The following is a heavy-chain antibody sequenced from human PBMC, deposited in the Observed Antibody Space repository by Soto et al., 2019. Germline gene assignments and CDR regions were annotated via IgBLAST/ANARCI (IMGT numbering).Heavy chain of an antibody. CDR2: VKSRSDDGAT. J-gene: IGHJ4*01. CDR1: GFAFNNAW. Sequence: GGSLRLSCAASGFAFNNAWMNWVRQAPGRGLEWVGRVKSRSDDGATDYAAPLKGRFTISRDDSKKTLYLQMNSLKSDDTAVYYCTTDLEGVTTRPQAGYWGHGTLVTVSS. CDR3: TTDLEGVTTRPQAGY. V-gene: IGHV3-15*07. D-gene: IGHD6-6*01.